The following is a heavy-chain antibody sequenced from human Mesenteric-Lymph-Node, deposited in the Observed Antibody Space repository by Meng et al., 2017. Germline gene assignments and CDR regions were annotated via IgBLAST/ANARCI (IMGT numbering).Heavy chain of an antibody. Sequence: GESLKISCVVSGFSFSTYAMTWVRQVPGKGLEWVSVISSASSSTYYADSVKGRFTISRDNSKNTLYLQMNSLRADDSAVFYCAKGASSTWRSGLDVWGQGTTVTVSS. D-gene: IGHD6-13*01. CDR1: GFSFSTYA. CDR2: ISSASSST. V-gene: IGHV3-23*01. CDR3: AKGASSTWRSGLDV. J-gene: IGHJ6*02.